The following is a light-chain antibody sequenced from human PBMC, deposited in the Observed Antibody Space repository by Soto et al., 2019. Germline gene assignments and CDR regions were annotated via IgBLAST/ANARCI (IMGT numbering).Light chain of an antibody. V-gene: IGLV2-23*01. CDR2: EDD. Sequence: QSALTQPASVSGSPGQSITISCTGTSSDVGSYNLVSWYQHHPGKAPKIIIYEDDKRPSGVSYRFSGSKPGHTASLTISGLQAEDEADYYCCSYAGSSSFVFGIGTKVTVL. J-gene: IGLJ1*01. CDR1: SSDVGSYNL. CDR3: CSYAGSSSFV.